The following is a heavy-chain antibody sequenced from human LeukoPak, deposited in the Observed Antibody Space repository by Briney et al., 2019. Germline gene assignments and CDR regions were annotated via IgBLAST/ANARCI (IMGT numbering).Heavy chain of an antibody. CDR1: GFIFSDYY. D-gene: IGHD6-13*01. V-gene: IGHV3-11*01. J-gene: IGHJ4*02. Sequence: GGSLRLSCSASGFIFSDYYMGWVRQAPGKGLEWVSYISNKGSSSTTYYADSVKGRFTISRDDAQNSLYLQMNSLRADDTAVYYCAKDILAAGLFFDYWGQGILVTVSS. CDR2: ISNKGSSSTT. CDR3: AKDILAAGLFFDY.